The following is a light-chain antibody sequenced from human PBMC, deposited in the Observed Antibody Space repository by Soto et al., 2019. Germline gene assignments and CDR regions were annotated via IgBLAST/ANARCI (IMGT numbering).Light chain of an antibody. CDR2: GAS. V-gene: IGKV3-15*01. Sequence: EIVMTQSPATLSVSPGERATLSCRASQSVSRNLAWYQQKPGHAPRLLVSGASTRATGIPATFSGSGSGTEFTLTISSLQSEDFAIYYCQQYNGWPLTFGGGTKVEIK. J-gene: IGKJ4*01. CDR1: QSVSRN. CDR3: QQYNGWPLT.